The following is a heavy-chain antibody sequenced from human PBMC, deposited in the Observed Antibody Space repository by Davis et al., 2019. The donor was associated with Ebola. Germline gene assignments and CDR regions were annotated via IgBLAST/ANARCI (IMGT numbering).Heavy chain of an antibody. CDR1: GYTFSDYK. D-gene: IGHD5-12*01. Sequence: ASVKVSCKASGYTFSDYKIHWVRQAPGQRLEWMGWINPGNHETMYSERFQGRVTISSDTSATTIDVGLSSLTSEDTAVYFCARHHSRGYSHYHYWGQGTLVTVSS. J-gene: IGHJ4*02. V-gene: IGHV1-3*01. CDR3: ARHHSRGYSHYHY. CDR2: INPGNHET.